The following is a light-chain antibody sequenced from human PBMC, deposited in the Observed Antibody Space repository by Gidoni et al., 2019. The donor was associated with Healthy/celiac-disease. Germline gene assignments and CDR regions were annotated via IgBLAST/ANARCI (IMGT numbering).Light chain of an antibody. J-gene: IGLJ3*02. Sequence: QSARTQPASVSRSPAQSITISCTGTRSDVGSYNLVSWYQQHPGKDPKLMISERSQRPSGVSNRFSGSKSGNTASLTISGLQAEDEADYYCCSYAGSSTFVFGGGTKLTVL. CDR1: RSDVGSYNL. V-gene: IGLV2-23*03. CDR2: ERS. CDR3: CSYAGSSTFV.